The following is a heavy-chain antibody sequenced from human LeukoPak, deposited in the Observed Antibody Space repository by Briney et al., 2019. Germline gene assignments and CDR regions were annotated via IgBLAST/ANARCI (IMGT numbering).Heavy chain of an antibody. CDR1: GRSISSHH. CDR3: AGFYSSSSGYYFDY. D-gene: IGHD6-6*01. J-gene: IGHJ4*02. CDR2: IYYSGST. V-gene: IGHV4-59*11. Sequence: NPSETLSLTCTVSGRSISSHHWSWLRQPPGKGLEWIGYIYYSGSTNYNPSLKSRVTISVDTSKNQFSLKLSSVTAADTAVYYGAGFYSSSSGYYFDYWGQGTLVTVSS.